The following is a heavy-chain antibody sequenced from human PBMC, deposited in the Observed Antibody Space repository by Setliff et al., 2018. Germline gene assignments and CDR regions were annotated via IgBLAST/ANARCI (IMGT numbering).Heavy chain of an antibody. J-gene: IGHJ5*02. CDR2: IYYSGST. CDR1: GGSISSGGYY. CDR3: ARDRGGSGSFNWFDP. Sequence: PSETLSLTCTVSGGSISSGGYYWSWIRQHPGKGLEWIGYIYYSGSTYYNPSLKSRVTISVDTSKNQFSLKLSSVTAADTAVYYCARDRGGSGSFNWFDPWGQGTLVTVSS. D-gene: IGHD3-10*01. V-gene: IGHV4-31*03.